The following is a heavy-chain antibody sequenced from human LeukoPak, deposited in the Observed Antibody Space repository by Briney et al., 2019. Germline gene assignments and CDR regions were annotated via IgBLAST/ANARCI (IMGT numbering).Heavy chain of an antibody. V-gene: IGHV1-69*13. D-gene: IGHD3-3*01. CDR1: GGTFSSYA. CDR2: IIPIFGTA. Sequence: GASVKVSCTASGGTFSSYAISWVRQAPGQGLEWMEGIIPIFGTANYAQKFQGRVTITADESTSTAYMELSSLRSEDTAVYYCAGLIRFLEWPNAFDIWGQGTMVTVSS. CDR3: AGLIRFLEWPNAFDI. J-gene: IGHJ3*02.